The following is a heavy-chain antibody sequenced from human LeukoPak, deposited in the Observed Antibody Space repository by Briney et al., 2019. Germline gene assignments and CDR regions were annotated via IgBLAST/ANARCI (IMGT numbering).Heavy chain of an antibody. CDR3: ARHDWGYGDYDS. D-gene: IGHD4-17*01. J-gene: IGHJ5*02. V-gene: IGHV4-39*01. Sequence: SETLSLTCTVSGGSISSSSYYWGWIRQPPGKGLGWIGSIYYSGSTYYNPSLKSRVTISVDTSKNQFSLKLSSVTAADTAVYYCARHDWGYGDYDSWGQGTLVTVSS. CDR2: IYYSGST. CDR1: GGSISSSSYY.